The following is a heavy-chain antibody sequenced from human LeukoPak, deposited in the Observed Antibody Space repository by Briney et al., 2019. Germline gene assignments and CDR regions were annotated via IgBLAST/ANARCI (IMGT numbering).Heavy chain of an antibody. CDR3: ARAFSDVGDAFDM. CDR1: GFTFSSHW. Sequence: PGGSLRLSCVASGFTFSSHWMHWVRQAPGKGLEWVSRINRDASVRDYAGSARGRFTISRDNAKNMLYLQMDSLRAEDTAVYYCARAFSDVGDAFDMWGQGTMVTASS. CDR2: INRDASVR. V-gene: IGHV3-74*01. J-gene: IGHJ3*02.